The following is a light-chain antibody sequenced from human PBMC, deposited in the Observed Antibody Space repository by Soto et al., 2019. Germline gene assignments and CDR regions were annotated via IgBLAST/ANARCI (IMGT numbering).Light chain of an antibody. Sequence: QSVLTQPASVSGSPGQSITISCTGTSSDVGGYNFGSWYQQHPGKAPRLIIYEVSSRPSGFSYRFSGSKSGNTASLTISGIQAEDEADYYCSSYTLRNTLVLFGGGTKVTVL. CDR3: SSYTLRNTLVL. CDR2: EVS. J-gene: IGLJ3*02. CDR1: SSDVGGYNF. V-gene: IGLV2-14*01.